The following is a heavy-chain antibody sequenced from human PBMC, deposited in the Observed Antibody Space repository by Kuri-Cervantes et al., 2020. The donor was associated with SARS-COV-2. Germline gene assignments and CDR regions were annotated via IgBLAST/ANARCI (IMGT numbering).Heavy chain of an antibody. Sequence: SVKVSCKASGGTFSSYAVSWLRQAPGQGLVWMGGIIPIFGTANYAQKFQGRVTITTDESTSTAYMELSSLRSEDTAVYYCASGGPILFNWFDPWGQGTLVTVSS. CDR2: IIPIFGTA. J-gene: IGHJ5*02. CDR1: GGTFSSYA. CDR3: ASGGPILFNWFDP. V-gene: IGHV1-69*05. D-gene: IGHD2-15*01.